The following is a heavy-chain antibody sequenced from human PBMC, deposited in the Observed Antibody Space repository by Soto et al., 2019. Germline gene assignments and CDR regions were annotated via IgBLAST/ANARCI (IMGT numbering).Heavy chain of an antibody. Sequence: GGSLRLSCATSGFTFNTCGMHWVRQAPGKGLEWVAIIWYDGSNKYYADSVKGRFTISRDNSKNTLSLQMNSLRAEDTALYYCARSDCTAAYCHSWPFNYGLDVWGQGTPVTVSS. V-gene: IGHV3-33*08. CDR2: IWYDGSNK. CDR1: GFTFNTCG. CDR3: ARSDCTAAYCHSWPFNYGLDV. D-gene: IGHD2-8*02. J-gene: IGHJ6*02.